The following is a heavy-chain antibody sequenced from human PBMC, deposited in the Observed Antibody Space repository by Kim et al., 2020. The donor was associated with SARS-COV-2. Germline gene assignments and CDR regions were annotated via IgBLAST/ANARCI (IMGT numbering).Heavy chain of an antibody. CDR3: ARSNSHLVAATPTVWWYYGMDV. V-gene: IGHV1-69*13. CDR1: GGTFSSYA. CDR2: IIPIFGTA. J-gene: IGHJ6*02. Sequence: SVKVSCKASGGTFSSYAISWVRQAPGQGLEWMGGIIPIFGTANYAQKFQGRVTITADESTSTAYMELSSLRSEDTAVYYCARSNSHLVAATPTVWWYYGMDVCGQGTTVTVSS. D-gene: IGHD2-15*01.